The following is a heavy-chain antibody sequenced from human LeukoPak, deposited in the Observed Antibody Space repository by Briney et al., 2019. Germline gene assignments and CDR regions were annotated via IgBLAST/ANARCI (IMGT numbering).Heavy chain of an antibody. Sequence: PGGSLRLSCAASGFTFSTYAMSWVRQAPGKGLEWVSAISGNGGSLYYADSVRGRFTISRDNSKNTLYLQMNSLRADDTAVYYCAKDRPRIAVGCFHHWGQGTLVTVSS. CDR3: AKDRPRIAVGCFHH. CDR2: ISGNGGSL. D-gene: IGHD6-19*01. CDR1: GFTFSTYA. V-gene: IGHV3-23*01. J-gene: IGHJ1*01.